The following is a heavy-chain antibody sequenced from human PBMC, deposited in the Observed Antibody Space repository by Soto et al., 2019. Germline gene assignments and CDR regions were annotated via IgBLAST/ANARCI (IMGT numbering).Heavy chain of an antibody. Sequence: QVQLVQSGTEVKKPRSSVKVSCKPSGGSFRTYSISWVRQAPGQRLEWMGRIIPIVDIVKYAQKFQDRVTITADKSTSTAYMELSSLRSEDTAVYYCARDFGGAAAQKLNWFDPWGQGTLVIVSP. CDR1: GGSFRTYS. CDR3: ARDFGGAAAQKLNWFDP. D-gene: IGHD3-16*01. CDR2: IIPIVDIV. V-gene: IGHV1-69*08. J-gene: IGHJ5*02.